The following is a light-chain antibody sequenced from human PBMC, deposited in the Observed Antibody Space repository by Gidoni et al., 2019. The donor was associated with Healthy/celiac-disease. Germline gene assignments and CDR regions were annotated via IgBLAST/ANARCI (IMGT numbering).Light chain of an antibody. CDR2: YDD. J-gene: IGLJ2*01. V-gene: IGLV1-36*01. Sequence: QSVLTQPPSVSEAPRPRVTISCSGSSSNIGNNAVNWYQQLPGKAPKLLIYYDDLLPSGVSDLFSGSKSGTAASLAISGLQSEDEADYYCAAWDDSLNGVVFGGGTKLTVL. CDR3: AAWDDSLNGVV. CDR1: SSNIGNNA.